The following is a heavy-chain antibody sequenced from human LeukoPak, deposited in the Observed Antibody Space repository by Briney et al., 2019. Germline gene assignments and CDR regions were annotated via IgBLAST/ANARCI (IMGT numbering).Heavy chain of an antibody. CDR3: ARDQTYDFWSGYPDFGSSYYYYYMDV. Sequence: ASVKVSCKASGGTFSSYAISWVRQAPGQGLEWMGGIIPIFGTANYAQKFQGRVTITADKSTSTAYMELSSLRSEDTAVYYCARDQTYDFWSGYPDFGSSYYYYYMDVWGKGTTVTVSS. V-gene: IGHV1-69*06. CDR1: GGTFSSYA. D-gene: IGHD3-3*01. J-gene: IGHJ6*03. CDR2: IIPIFGTA.